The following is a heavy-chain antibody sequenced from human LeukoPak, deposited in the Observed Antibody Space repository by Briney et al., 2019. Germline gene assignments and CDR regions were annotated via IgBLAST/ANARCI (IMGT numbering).Heavy chain of an antibody. J-gene: IGHJ4*02. D-gene: IGHD5-12*01. CDR1: GFTFSRYW. V-gene: IGHV3-7*01. CDR2: IKQDGSEK. Sequence: GGSLRLSCAASGFTFSRYWMSWVRQAPGEGLEGVANIKQDGSEKYYVDSVKGRFTISRDNAKNSLYLQINSLRAEDTAVYYCARYSGYDDEGEYFDYWGRGTLVTVSS. CDR3: ARYSGYDDEGEYFDY.